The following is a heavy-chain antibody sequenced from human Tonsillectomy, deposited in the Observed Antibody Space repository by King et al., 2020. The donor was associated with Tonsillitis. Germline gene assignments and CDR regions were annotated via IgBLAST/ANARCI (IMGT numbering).Heavy chain of an antibody. V-gene: IGHV5-51*01. CDR1: GYSFPSYW. D-gene: IGHD6-13*01. CDR3: AGRIAAADFDY. J-gene: IGHJ4*02. CDR2: IYPGDSDT. Sequence: VQLVESGAEVKKPGESLKISCKGSGYSFPSYWIAWVRQMPGNGLEWMGIIYPGDSDTIYSPSFRGQVTISADKSISTAYLQWSSLKASDSAMYYCAGRIAAADFDYWGQGTLVTVSS.